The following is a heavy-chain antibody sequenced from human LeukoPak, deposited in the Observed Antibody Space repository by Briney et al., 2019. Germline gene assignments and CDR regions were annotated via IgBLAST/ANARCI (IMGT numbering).Heavy chain of an antibody. D-gene: IGHD6-19*01. Sequence: PSETLSLTCAVSGYSISSGYYWGWIRQPPGKGLEWIRSIYHSGSTYYNPSLKSRVTISVDTSKNQFSLKLNSVTAADTAVYYCARGEYSSGWYFDYWGQGTLVTVSS. J-gene: IGHJ4*02. CDR1: GYSISSGYY. CDR3: ARGEYSSGWYFDY. V-gene: IGHV4-38-2*01. CDR2: IYHSGST.